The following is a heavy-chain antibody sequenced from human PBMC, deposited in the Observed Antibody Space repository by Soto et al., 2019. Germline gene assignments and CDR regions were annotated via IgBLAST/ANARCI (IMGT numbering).Heavy chain of an antibody. CDR3: ARGRRYFLMCSGGSCYSWFDP. CDR2: INHSGST. Sequence: QVQLQQWGAGLLKPSETLSLTCAVYGGSFSGYYWSWIRQPPGKGLEWIGEINHSGSTNYNPSLKSRVTISVDASKNQCSLKLSSVTAADTAVYYCARGRRYFLMCSGGSCYSWFDPWGQGTLVTVSS. V-gene: IGHV4-34*01. D-gene: IGHD2-15*01. J-gene: IGHJ5*02. CDR1: GGSFSGYY.